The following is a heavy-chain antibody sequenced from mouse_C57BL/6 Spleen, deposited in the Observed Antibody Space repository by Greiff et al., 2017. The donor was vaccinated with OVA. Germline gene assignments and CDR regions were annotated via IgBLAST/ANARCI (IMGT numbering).Heavy chain of an antibody. CDR1: GYTFTSYW. D-gene: IGHD1-1*01. Sequence: VQLQQPGTELVKPGASVKLSCKASGYTFTSYWMHWVKQRPGQGLEWIGNINPSNGGTNYNEKFKNKATLTVDKSSSTAYMQLSSLTSEDSAVYYCARSDYGSSYYFDYWGQGTTLTVSS. CDR2: INPSNGGT. V-gene: IGHV1-53*01. J-gene: IGHJ2*01. CDR3: ARSDYGSSYYFDY.